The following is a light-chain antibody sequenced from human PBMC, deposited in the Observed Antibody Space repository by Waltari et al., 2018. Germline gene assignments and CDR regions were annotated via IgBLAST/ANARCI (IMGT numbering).Light chain of an antibody. Sequence: EIVLTQSPAILSFSPGERATLSCRASQSVGTYLAWYQQRPGQSPRLLIYDASNRDTGIPARFTGSGSETDFTLTISSLQPEDFAVYYSQQRRNWPLTFGGGTRVQI. CDR2: DAS. J-gene: IGKJ4*01. CDR1: QSVGTY. V-gene: IGKV3-11*01. CDR3: QQRRNWPLT.